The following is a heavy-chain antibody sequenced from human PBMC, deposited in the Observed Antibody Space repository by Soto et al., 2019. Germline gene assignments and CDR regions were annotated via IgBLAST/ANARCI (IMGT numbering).Heavy chain of an antibody. CDR3: ARDVSGDYVPGFDY. Sequence: SETPSLTCTVSGGSISSYYWSWIRQPPGKGLEWIGYIYYSGSTNYNPSLKSRVTISVDTSKNQFSLKLSSVTAADTAVYYCARDVSGDYVPGFDYWGQGTLVTVSS. D-gene: IGHD4-17*01. CDR2: IYYSGST. CDR1: GGSISSYY. V-gene: IGHV4-59*01. J-gene: IGHJ4*02.